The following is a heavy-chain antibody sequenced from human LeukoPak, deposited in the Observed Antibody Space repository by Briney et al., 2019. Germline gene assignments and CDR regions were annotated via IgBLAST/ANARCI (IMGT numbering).Heavy chain of an antibody. V-gene: IGHV3-21*01. CDR2: ISSSSSYI. D-gene: IGHD3-16*01. J-gene: IGHJ4*02. CDR1: GFTFDTYG. CDR3: AKVRWGSDNALDS. Sequence: GGSLRLSCAASGFTFDTYGMSWVRQAPGKGLEWVSSISSSSSYIHYADSVKGRITISRDNSMNTLYLQMNSLRAEDTAVYYCAKVRWGSDNALDSWGQGTLVTGSS.